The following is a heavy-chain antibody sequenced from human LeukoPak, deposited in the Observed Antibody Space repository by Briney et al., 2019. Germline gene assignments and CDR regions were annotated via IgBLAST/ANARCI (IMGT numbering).Heavy chain of an antibody. CDR1: GYTFTSYA. J-gene: IGHJ4*02. CDR3: AREGSEYDFWSGYDRFDY. D-gene: IGHD3-3*01. V-gene: IGHV7-4-1*02. Sequence: GASVKVSCKASGYTFTSYAMNWVRQAPGQGLEWMGWINTNTGNPTYAQGFTGRFVFFLDTSVSTAYLQISSLKAEDTAVYYCAREGSEYDFWSGYDRFDYWGQGTLVTVSS. CDR2: INTNTGNP.